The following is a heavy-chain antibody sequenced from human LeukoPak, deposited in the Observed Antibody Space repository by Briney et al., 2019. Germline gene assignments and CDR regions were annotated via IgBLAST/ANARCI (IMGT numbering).Heavy chain of an antibody. V-gene: IGHV1-2*02. CDR1: GYTFTGYY. CDR2: INPNSGGT. CDR3: AREGLRVVRGVYYYGMDV. J-gene: IGHJ6*02. Sequence: EASVKVSCKASGYTFTGYYMHWVRQAPGQGLEWMGWINPNSGGTNYAQKFQGRVAMTRDTSISTAYMELSRLRSDDTAVYYCAREGLRVVRGVYYYGMDVWGQGTTVTVSS. D-gene: IGHD3-10*01.